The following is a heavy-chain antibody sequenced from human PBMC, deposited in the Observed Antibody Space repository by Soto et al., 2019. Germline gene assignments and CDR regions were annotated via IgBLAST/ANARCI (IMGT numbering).Heavy chain of an antibody. J-gene: IGHJ4*02. V-gene: IGHV1-8*01. D-gene: IGHD3-10*01. CDR2: INPNSGNI. CDR1: GNTFTSYD. Sequence: ASVKVSCKASGNTFTSYDINWVRQATGRGLEWMGWINPNSGNIGYAQKFQGRVTMTRDTAIRTAYMEVSRLRPDDTAVYYCARGRASGSYYLLDYWGQGTLVTVSS. CDR3: ARGRASGSYYLLDY.